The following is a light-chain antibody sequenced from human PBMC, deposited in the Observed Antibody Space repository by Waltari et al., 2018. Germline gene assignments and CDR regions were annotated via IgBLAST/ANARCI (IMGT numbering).Light chain of an antibody. CDR3: QHYNNWPLT. J-gene: IGKJ4*01. CDR2: GAS. V-gene: IGKV3-15*01. CDR1: QSVSSN. Sequence: ETVMTQSPATLSVSPGESATLSCRASQSVSSNLAWYQQKPGQAPRLLIYGASTRATDIPARFSGSGSGTEFTLTISSLQSEDFAVYYCQHYNNWPLTFGGGTKVEIK.